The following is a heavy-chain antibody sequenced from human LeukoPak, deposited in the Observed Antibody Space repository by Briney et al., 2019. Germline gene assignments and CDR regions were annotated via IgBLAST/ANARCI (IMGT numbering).Heavy chain of an antibody. CDR2: INHSGST. V-gene: IGHV4-34*01. J-gene: IGHJ6*03. CDR3: ARGRVYGGQRGGFGPYYMDV. CDR1: GGSFSGYY. D-gene: IGHD2-8*01. Sequence: SETLSLTCAVYGGSFSGYYWSWIRQPPGKGLEWIGEINHSGSTNYNPSLKSRVTISVDTSKNQFSLKLSSVTAADTAVYYCARGRVYGGQRGGFGPYYMDVWGKGTTVTVSS.